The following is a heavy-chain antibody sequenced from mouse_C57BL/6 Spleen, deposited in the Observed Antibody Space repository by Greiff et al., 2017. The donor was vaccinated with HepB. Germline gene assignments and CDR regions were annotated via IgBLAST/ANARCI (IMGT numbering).Heavy chain of an antibody. D-gene: IGHD1-1*01. Sequence: VQLKQSGPELVKPGDSVKISCKASGYSFTGYFMNWVMQSHGKSLEWIGRINPYNGDTFYNQKFKGKATLTVDKSSSTAHMELRSLKSEDSAVYYCARGSYGSSLYFDYWGQGTTLTVSS. CDR3: ARGSYGSSLYFDY. V-gene: IGHV1-20*01. J-gene: IGHJ2*01. CDR2: INPYNGDT. CDR1: GYSFTGYF.